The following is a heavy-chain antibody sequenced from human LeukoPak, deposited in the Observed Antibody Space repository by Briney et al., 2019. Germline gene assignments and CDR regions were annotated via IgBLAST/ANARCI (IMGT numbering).Heavy chain of an antibody. CDR2: IRYDGSNK. V-gene: IGHV3-30*02. J-gene: IGHJ4*02. CDR1: GFTFSSYG. D-gene: IGHD3-22*01. CDR3: AKDHYSRGYYPTTLDY. Sequence: GGSLRLSCAASGFTFSSYGIHWVRQAPGKGLEWVAFIRYDGSNKYYADSVKGRFTISRDNSENTLYLQMNSLRAEDTAVYYCAKDHYSRGYYPTTLDYWGQGTLVTVSS.